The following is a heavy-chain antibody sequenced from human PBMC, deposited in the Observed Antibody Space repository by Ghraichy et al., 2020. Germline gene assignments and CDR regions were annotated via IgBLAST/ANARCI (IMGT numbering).Heavy chain of an antibody. Sequence: SETLSLTCTVSGGSISSSSYYWGWIRQPPGKGLEWIGSIYYSGSTYYNPSLKSRVTISVDTSKNQFSLKLSSVTAADTAVYYCARQWFGAHPLYYFDYWGQGTLVTVSS. CDR1: GGSISSSSYY. V-gene: IGHV4-39*01. D-gene: IGHD3-10*01. CDR2: IYYSGST. J-gene: IGHJ4*02. CDR3: ARQWFGAHPLYYFDY.